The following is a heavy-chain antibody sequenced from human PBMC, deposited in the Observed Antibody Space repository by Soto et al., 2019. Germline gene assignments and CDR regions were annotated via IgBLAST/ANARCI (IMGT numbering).Heavy chain of an antibody. J-gene: IGHJ4*02. Sequence: EVQLVEFGGGLVQPGGSLRLSCAASGFTVRSHYMSWVRQAPGKGLEWVSVIYSGGSTYYADSVKGRFTISRDNSKNTLYLQMNSLRAEDTAVYYCTRALIPTSGAFDYWGQGTLVTVSS. CDR3: TRALIPTSGAFDY. CDR1: GFTVRSHY. D-gene: IGHD3-16*01. V-gene: IGHV3-66*01. CDR2: IYSGGST.